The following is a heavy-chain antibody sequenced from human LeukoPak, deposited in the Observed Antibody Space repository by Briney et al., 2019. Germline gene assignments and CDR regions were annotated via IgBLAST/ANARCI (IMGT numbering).Heavy chain of an antibody. CDR1: GGTFSSYA. Sequence: SVKVSCKASGGTFSSYAISWVRQAPGQGLEWMGGIIPIFGTANYAQKFQGRVTITADESTSTAYRELSSLRSEDTAVYYCARGGIFGGQGTYYYYMDVWGKGTTVTVSS. CDR2: IIPIFGTA. J-gene: IGHJ6*03. D-gene: IGHD2-15*01. CDR3: ARGGIFGGQGTYYYYMDV. V-gene: IGHV1-69*13.